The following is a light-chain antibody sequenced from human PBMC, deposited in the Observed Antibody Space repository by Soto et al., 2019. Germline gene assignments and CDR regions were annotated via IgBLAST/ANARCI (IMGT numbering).Light chain of an antibody. CDR2: DAS. V-gene: IGKV1-33*01. CDR1: QDISNY. Sequence: DIQMTQSPSSLSASVGDRVTITCQASQDISNYVNWYQQKPGKAPKLLIYDASNLETGVPSRFSGSGSGTDFTFTISSLQPEDIATYYCQQYDNLPGTFGQGTKLEIK. CDR3: QQYDNLPGT. J-gene: IGKJ2*01.